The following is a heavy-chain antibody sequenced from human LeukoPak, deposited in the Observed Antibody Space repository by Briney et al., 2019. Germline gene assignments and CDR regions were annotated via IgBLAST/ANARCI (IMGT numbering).Heavy chain of an antibody. V-gene: IGHV3-23*01. D-gene: IGHD2-8*01. Sequence: GGSRRLSCAASGFTFSDYYMSWIRQAPGKGLEWVSAISGSGGSTYYADSVKGRFTISRDNSKNTLYLQMNSLRAEDTAVYYCAKDLVIPENIVLMVYATSFDYWGQGTLVTVSS. J-gene: IGHJ4*02. CDR3: AKDLVIPENIVLMVYATSFDY. CDR1: GFTFSDYY. CDR2: ISGSGGST.